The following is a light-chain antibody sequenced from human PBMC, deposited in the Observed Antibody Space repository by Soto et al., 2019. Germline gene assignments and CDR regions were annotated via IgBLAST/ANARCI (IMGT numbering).Light chain of an antibody. CDR1: QSISRC. CDR2: KAS. CDR3: QQYNAYPLT. V-gene: IGKV1-5*03. Sequence: IQMTHAPSTLSASLGEIVTITFRASQSISRCLAWYQQKPGEAPKYLIYKASSLESGVPSRFSGSGSGTEFTLTISSLQPDDFAIYYCQQYNAYPLTFGGGTKVDIK. J-gene: IGKJ4*01.